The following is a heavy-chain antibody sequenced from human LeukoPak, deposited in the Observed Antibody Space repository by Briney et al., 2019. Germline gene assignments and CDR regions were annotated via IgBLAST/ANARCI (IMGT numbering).Heavy chain of an antibody. V-gene: IGHV3-33*01. CDR1: GFIFSHYG. D-gene: IGHD4-11*01. J-gene: IGHJ4*01. Sequence: PGGSLRLSCAASGFIFSHYGMDWVRQAPGKGREGGAVIWSDGSNIFYAGSVKGRFTISRDNSQNTLFLHMNSLRTEDTAMYYCARDAQRGFDYSNSLKYWGHGTLVTVSS. CDR2: IWSDGSNI. CDR3: ARDAQRGFDYSNSLKY.